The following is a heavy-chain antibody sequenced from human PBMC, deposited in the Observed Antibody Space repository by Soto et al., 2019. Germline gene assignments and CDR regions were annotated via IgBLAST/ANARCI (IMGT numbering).Heavy chain of an antibody. CDR3: AAQRDTAMEAYYYYYGMDV. V-gene: IGHV1-58*01. CDR1: GFTFTSSA. D-gene: IGHD5-18*01. Sequence: SVKVSCKASGFTFTSSAVQWVRQARGQRLEWIGWIVVGSGNTNYAQKFQERVTITRDMSTSTAYMELSSLRSEDTAVYYCAAQRDTAMEAYYYYYGMDVWGQGTTVTVSS. CDR2: IVVGSGNT. J-gene: IGHJ6*02.